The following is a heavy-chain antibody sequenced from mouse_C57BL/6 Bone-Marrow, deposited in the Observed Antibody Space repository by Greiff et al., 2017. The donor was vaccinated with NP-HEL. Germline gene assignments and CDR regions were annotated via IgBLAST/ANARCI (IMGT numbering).Heavy chain of an antibody. CDR2: IDPSDSYT. Sequence: VQLQQPGAELVKPGASVKLSCKASGYTFTSYWMQWVKQRPGQGLEWIGEIDPSDSYTNYNQKFKGKATLTVDTSSSTAYMQLSSLTSEDSAVYYCARDGYGSHWYFDVWGTGTTVTVSS. J-gene: IGHJ1*03. CDR3: ARDGYGSHWYFDV. D-gene: IGHD1-1*01. V-gene: IGHV1-50*01. CDR1: GYTFTSYW.